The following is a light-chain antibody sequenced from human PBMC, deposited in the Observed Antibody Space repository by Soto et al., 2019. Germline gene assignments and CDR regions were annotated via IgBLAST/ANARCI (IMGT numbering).Light chain of an antibody. Sequence: DIKMTQSPSTLSGSVGDRVTITCRASQTISSWLAWYLQKPGKAPKLLIYKASTLQSGVPSRFSGSGAGTDCTRTISSLQPEDFETDYCQQLESYPSTFGGGTKVDIK. J-gene: IGKJ4*01. CDR1: QTISSW. CDR3: QQLESYPST. CDR2: KAS. V-gene: IGKV1-5*03.